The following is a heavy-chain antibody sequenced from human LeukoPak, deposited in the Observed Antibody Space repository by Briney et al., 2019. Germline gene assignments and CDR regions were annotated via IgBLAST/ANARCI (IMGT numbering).Heavy chain of an antibody. Sequence: ASVKVSCKASGYTFTGYYMHWVRQAPGQGLEWMGWINPNSGGTNYAQKFQGRVTMTRDTSISTAYMELSRLGSDDTAVYYCARYCSGGSCYSAEGAFDIWGQGTMVTVSS. J-gene: IGHJ3*02. D-gene: IGHD2-15*01. V-gene: IGHV1-2*02. CDR2: INPNSGGT. CDR1: GYTFTGYY. CDR3: ARYCSGGSCYSAEGAFDI.